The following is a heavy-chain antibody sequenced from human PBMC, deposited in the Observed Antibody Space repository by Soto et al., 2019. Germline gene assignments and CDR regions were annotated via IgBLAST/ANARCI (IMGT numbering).Heavy chain of an antibody. CDR3: AKDQGPMVVVVSPFDY. J-gene: IGHJ4*02. CDR1: GFTFSSYA. CDR2: ISGSGGST. Sequence: GGSLRLSCAASGFTFSSYAMSWVRQAPGKGLEWVSAISGSGGSTYYADSVKGRFTISRDNSKNTLYLQMNSLRAEDTAVYYCAKDQGPMVVVVSPFDYWGQGTLVTVSS. V-gene: IGHV3-23*01. D-gene: IGHD3-22*01.